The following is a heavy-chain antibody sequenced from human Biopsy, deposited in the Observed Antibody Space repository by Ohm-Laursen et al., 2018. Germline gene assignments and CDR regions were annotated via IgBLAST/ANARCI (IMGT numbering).Heavy chain of an antibody. CDR1: GGSISRSSYY. J-gene: IGHJ4*02. D-gene: IGHD3-10*01. Sequence: TLSLTCTVTGGSISRSSYYWDWIRQPPGKGLEWIGSIYYSGSTYYNPSLKSRVTISADRSKNHFSQKLTSVTAADTAMYYCARQEFATSPLDYWGQGSLVTVSS. CDR2: IYYSGST. CDR3: ARQEFATSPLDY. V-gene: IGHV4-39*01.